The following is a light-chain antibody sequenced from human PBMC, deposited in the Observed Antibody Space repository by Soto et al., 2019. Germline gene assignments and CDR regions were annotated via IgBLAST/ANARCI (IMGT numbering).Light chain of an antibody. CDR2: GAS. Sequence: EIVLTQSPGTLSLSPGEGATLSCRASQSVSSNYLAWYQQKPGQAPRLLIFGASNRASDIPDRFSGSGSGTDFTLTISRLEPEDFAVYYCHQRQSWPRTFGQGTKVDIK. V-gene: IGKV3-20*01. CDR3: HQRQSWPRT. CDR1: QSVSSNY. J-gene: IGKJ1*01.